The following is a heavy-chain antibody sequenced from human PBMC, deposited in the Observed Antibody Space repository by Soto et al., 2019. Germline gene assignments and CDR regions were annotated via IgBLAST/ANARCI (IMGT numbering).Heavy chain of an antibody. CDR1: GYTFTSYG. V-gene: IGHV1-18*01. CDR2: ISAYNGNT. D-gene: IGHD6-19*01. Sequence: QVQLVQSGAEVKKPGASVKVSCKASGYTFTSYGISWVRQAPGQGLEWMGWISAYNGNTNYAQKLQGRVTMTTDTSTSTAYMELRSLRSDDTAVYYCARAKGIAVDDMLDFEVGDYWGQGTLVTVSS. CDR3: ARAKGIAVDDMLDFEVGDY. J-gene: IGHJ4*02.